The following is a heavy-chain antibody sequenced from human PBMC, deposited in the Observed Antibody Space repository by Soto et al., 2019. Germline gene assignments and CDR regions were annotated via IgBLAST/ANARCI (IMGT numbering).Heavy chain of an antibody. V-gene: IGHV3-48*02. CDR2: ISTSSRTI. Sequence: GGALRLSCAASEFTLIIYNMNWVLQVPWKGLEWVSYISTSSRTIYYADSVQGRFTISRDNAKNSLYLQMNSLRDGDTAVYFCARERYCSGDTCFVSAFDIWGQGTMVTVSS. J-gene: IGHJ3*02. D-gene: IGHD2-15*01. CDR3: ARERYCSGDTCFVSAFDI. CDR1: EFTLIIYN.